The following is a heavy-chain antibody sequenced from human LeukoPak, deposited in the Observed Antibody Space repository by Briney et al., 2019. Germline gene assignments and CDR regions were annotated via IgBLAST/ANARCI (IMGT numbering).Heavy chain of an antibody. CDR1: GVSVTSYY. Sequence: SETLSLTCTVSGVSVTSYYWSWLRQPAGKGLEWIGRIYTSGSTSYNPSLRSRLTMSVDTSKNQFSLNLSSVTAADTAVYYCARFSKDSSSSSGYYFDYWGQGTLVTVSS. D-gene: IGHD6-13*01. CDR2: IYTSGST. V-gene: IGHV4-4*07. CDR3: ARFSKDSSSSSGYYFDY. J-gene: IGHJ4*02.